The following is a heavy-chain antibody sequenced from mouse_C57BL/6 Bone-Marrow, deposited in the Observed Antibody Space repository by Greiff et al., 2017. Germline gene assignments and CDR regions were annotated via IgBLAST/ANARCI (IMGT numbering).Heavy chain of an antibody. CDR2: IWWDDDT. D-gene: IGHD1-1*01. J-gene: IGHJ1*03. CDR3: ARDYYGSSSWYFDV. Sequence: QVTLKVSGPGILQPSQTLSLTCSFSGFSLSTFGMGVGWIRQPSGKGLEWLAHIWWDDDTYYNPALKSRLTISKDTSKNQVFLKIANVDTADTATYYCARDYYGSSSWYFDVWGTGTTVTVSS. V-gene: IGHV8-8*01. CDR1: GFSLSTFGMG.